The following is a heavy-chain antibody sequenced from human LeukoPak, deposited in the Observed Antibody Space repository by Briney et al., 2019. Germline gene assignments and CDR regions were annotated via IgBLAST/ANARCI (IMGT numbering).Heavy chain of an antibody. V-gene: IGHV1-3*04. D-gene: IGHD4-23*01. Sequence: ASVKVSCKASGYTFTDYAMHWVRQAPGERLEWMGWINTGKGNTKYSQKFQGRVTITRDTSASTAYMELSSLRSEDTAVYYCAMPWGGNSIISWGQGTLVTVSS. J-gene: IGHJ4*02. CDR1: GYTFTDYA. CDR3: AMPWGGNSIIS. CDR2: INTGKGNT.